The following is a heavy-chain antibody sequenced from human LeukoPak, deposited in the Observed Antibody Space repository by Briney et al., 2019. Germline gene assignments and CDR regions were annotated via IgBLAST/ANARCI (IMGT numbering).Heavy chain of an antibody. CDR3: TTDSSGYSFFDY. V-gene: IGHV3-15*01. Sequence: PGGSLRLSCAASGFTFSSYWMSWVRQAPGKGLEWVGRIKSKTDGGTTDYAAPVKGRFTISRDDSKNTLYLQMNSLKTEDTAVYYCTTDSSGYSFFDYWGQGTLVTVSS. CDR1: GFTFSSYW. CDR2: IKSKTDGGTT. D-gene: IGHD3-22*01. J-gene: IGHJ4*02.